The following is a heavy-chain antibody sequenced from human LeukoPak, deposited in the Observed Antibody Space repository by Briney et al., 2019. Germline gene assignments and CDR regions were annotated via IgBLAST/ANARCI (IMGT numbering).Heavy chain of an antibody. CDR2: ISSSGSTI. D-gene: IGHD6-13*01. CDR3: ARDNSGFIAAADHYTFDY. J-gene: IGHJ4*02. V-gene: IGHV3-11*01. Sequence: GGSLRLSCAASGFTFSDYYMSCIRQAPGKGLEWVSYISSSGSTIYYADSVKGRFTISRDNANNSLYLQMNSLRAEDTAVYYCARDNSGFIAAADHYTFDYWGQGTLVTVSS. CDR1: GFTFSDYY.